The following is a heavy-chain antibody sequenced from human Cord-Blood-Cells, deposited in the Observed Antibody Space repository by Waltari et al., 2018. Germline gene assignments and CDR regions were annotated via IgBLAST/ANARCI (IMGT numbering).Heavy chain of an antibody. Sequence: QVQLVQSGAEVKKPGASVKGSCKASGYTFTSYAMSWVRQAPGQSLEWIGCNNACNSNTKDSPKFQGRVTITRHTAARTAYMELSRLRSALTAVYYCAIVSGSSWYVDYWGQGTLVTVSS. D-gene: IGHD6-13*01. CDR3: AIVSGSSWYVDY. V-gene: IGHV1-3*01. CDR2: NNACNSNT. J-gene: IGHJ4*02. CDR1: GYTFTSYA.